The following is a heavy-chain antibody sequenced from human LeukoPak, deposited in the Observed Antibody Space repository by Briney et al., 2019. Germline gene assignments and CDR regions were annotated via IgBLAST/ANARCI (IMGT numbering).Heavy chain of an antibody. V-gene: IGHV3-23*01. CDR3: ANLRGVLRYFDWLLRD. CDR2: ISASGAST. Sequence: QPGGSLRLSCAASGFTFSTYAMSWVRQAPGQGLEWVSLISASGASTYYADSVKGRFTISRDNSKNTLYLQMNSLRAENTAVYYCANLRGVLRYFDWLLRDWGQGTLVTVSS. CDR1: GFTFSTYA. J-gene: IGHJ4*02. D-gene: IGHD3-9*01.